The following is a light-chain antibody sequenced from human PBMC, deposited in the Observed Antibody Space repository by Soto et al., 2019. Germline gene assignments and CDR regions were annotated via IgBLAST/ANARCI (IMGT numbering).Light chain of an antibody. J-gene: IGKJ1*01. CDR1: QSISSW. V-gene: IGKV1-5*03. CDR2: KAS. CDR3: LQYNSHSWT. Sequence: DIQMTQSPSTLSASVGDRVTITCRASQSISSWLAWYQHKPGKAPKLLLYKASSLESGVPSRFSGSGSGTECTLTTSTLQPEDFAIYYCLQYNSHSWTFGQETKVEMK.